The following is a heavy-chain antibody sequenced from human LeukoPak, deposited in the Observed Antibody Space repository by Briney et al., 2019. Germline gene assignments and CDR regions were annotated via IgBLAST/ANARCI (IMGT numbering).Heavy chain of an antibody. CDR3: AKDRAYSSSWYPDY. D-gene: IGHD6-13*01. CDR1: GFTFDDYA. J-gene: IGHJ4*02. V-gene: IGHV3-43*02. Sequence: PGGSLRLSCAASGFTFDDYAMHWVRQAPGKGLEWVSLISGDGGSTYYADSVKGRFTISRDSSKNSLYLQMNSLRTEDTALYYCAKDRAYSSSWYPDYWGQGTLVTVSS. CDR2: ISGDGGST.